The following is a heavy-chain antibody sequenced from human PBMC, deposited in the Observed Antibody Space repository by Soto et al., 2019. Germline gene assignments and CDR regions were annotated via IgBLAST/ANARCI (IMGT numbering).Heavy chain of an antibody. D-gene: IGHD4-17*01. CDR1: GGSISSCGYY. CDR2: ISYSGST. Sequence: SETLXLTCTVSGGSISSCGYYWSWIRQHPGKGLEWIASISYSGSTYYNPSLKSRVTISVDTSKNQFSLKLSSVTAADTAVYYCARSSQSTVTTXDYWGQGTLVTVS. V-gene: IGHV4-31*03. CDR3: ARSSQSTVTTXDY. J-gene: IGHJ4*02.